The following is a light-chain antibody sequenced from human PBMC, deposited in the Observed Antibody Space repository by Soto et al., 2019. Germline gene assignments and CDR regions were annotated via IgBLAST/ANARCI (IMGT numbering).Light chain of an antibody. J-gene: IGKJ1*01. CDR3: QQSYGSPPWT. Sequence: DIQMTQSPSSLSASVGDRVTISCRASQSISTYLNWYQQKPGTAPRLLIYRASSVKSGVPPRFSGSGSGREFTLTICSLRPEDIATYFCQQSYGSPPWTFCQGTKVEGK. CDR1: QSISTY. V-gene: IGKV1-39*01. CDR2: RAS.